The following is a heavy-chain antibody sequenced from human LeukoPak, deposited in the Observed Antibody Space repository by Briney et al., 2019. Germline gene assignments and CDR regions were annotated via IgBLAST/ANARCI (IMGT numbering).Heavy chain of an antibody. V-gene: IGHV1-18*01. D-gene: IGHD6-13*01. CDR3: ARGGGEYSSSWYPRYYYMDV. CDR2: ISAYNGNT. Sequence: GASVKVSCKASGYTFRSFGISWVRQAPGQGLEWMGWISAYNGNTNYAQKLQGRVTMTTDTSTSTAYMELRSLRSDDTAVYYCARGGGEYSSSWYPRYYYMDVWGKGTTVTISS. J-gene: IGHJ6*03. CDR1: GYTFRSFG.